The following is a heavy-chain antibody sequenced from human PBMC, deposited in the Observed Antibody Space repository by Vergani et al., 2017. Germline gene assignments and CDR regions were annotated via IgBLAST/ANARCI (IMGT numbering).Heavy chain of an antibody. J-gene: IGHJ4*02. D-gene: IGHD5-18*01. Sequence: EVQLLESGGGLVQPGGSLRLSCTASGFTLSSYAMSWVHQAPGKGLEWVSAISGSGGSTYYAASVKGRFTISRDISKNTQLLQMNSLRAEDTAVYYCAKIRGNTYGSFDYWGQGSLVTVSS. CDR1: GFTLSSYA. V-gene: IGHV3-23*01. CDR3: AKIRGNTYGSFDY. CDR2: ISGSGGST.